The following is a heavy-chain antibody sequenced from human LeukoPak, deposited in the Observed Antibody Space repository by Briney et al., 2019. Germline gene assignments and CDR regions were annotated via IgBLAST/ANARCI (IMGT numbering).Heavy chain of an antibody. CDR2: INPSGGST. V-gene: IGHV1-46*01. CDR3: ARERFTGSSWQLYYFDY. CDR1: GYTFTSYY. Sequence: ASVKVSCKAPGYTFTSYYMHWVRQAPGQGLEWMGIINPSGGSTSYAQRFQGRVTMTSDTSTSTVYMELSSLRSEDTAVYYCARERFTGSSWQLYYFDYWGQGTLVTVSS. J-gene: IGHJ4*02. D-gene: IGHD6-13*01.